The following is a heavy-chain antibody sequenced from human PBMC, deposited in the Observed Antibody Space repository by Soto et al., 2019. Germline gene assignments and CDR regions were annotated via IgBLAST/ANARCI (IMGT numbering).Heavy chain of an antibody. Sequence: PGGSLRLSCAASGFTFSSYAMSWVRQAPGKGLKWVSGISGSGAGTYYADSVTGRFTISRDNSKNTLYLQMNSLRAEDTAVYYCAKEVYGAARGAMDVWGQGTTVTVSS. V-gene: IGHV3-23*01. CDR3: AKEVYGAARGAMDV. J-gene: IGHJ6*02. CDR1: GFTFSSYA. D-gene: IGHD3-10*01. CDR2: ISGSGAGT.